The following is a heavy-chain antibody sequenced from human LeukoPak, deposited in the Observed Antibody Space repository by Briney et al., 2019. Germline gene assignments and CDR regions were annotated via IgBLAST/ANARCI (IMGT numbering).Heavy chain of an antibody. J-gene: IGHJ5*02. D-gene: IGHD3-22*01. CDR3: ARIYYYDSSAFFSFDP. Sequence: SETLSLTCTVSGGSISSYYWSWIRQPAGKGLEWIGRTYTSGSTNYNPSLKGRVTMSVDTSKNQFSLKLSSVTAADTAVYYCARIYYYDSSAFFSFDPWGQGTLVTVSS. CDR1: GGSISSYY. CDR2: TYTSGST. V-gene: IGHV4-4*07.